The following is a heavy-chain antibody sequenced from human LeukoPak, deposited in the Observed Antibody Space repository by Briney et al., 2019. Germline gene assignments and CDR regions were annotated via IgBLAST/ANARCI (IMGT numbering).Heavy chain of an antibody. J-gene: IGHJ4*02. D-gene: IGHD6-6*01. CDR2: ISWNSGSI. CDR1: GFTFSSYG. Sequence: GGSLRLSCAASGFTFSSYGMHWVRQAPGKGLEWVSGISWNSGSIGYADSVKGRFTISRDNAKNSLYLQMNSLRAEDMALYYCAKDNGYSSSSFYFDYWGQGTLVTVSS. V-gene: IGHV3-9*03. CDR3: AKDNGYSSSSFYFDY.